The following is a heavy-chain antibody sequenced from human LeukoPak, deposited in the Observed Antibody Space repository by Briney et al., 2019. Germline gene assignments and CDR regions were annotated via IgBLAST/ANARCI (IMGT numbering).Heavy chain of an antibody. CDR2: INPSGGST. Sequence: ASVKVSCKASGYTFTSYYMHWVRQAPGQGLEWMGIINPSGGSTSYAQKFQGRVTMTRDMSTSTVYMELSSLRSEDTAVYYCAREGHYYDSSGYYLDYWGQGTLVTVSS. CDR1: GYTFTSYY. V-gene: IGHV1-46*01. CDR3: AREGHYYDSSGYYLDY. D-gene: IGHD3-22*01. J-gene: IGHJ4*02.